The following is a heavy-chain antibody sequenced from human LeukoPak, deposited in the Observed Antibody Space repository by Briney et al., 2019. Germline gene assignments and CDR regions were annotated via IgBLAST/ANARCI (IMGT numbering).Heavy chain of an antibody. J-gene: IGHJ3*02. Sequence: SETLSLTCTVSGGSISSSDYYWGWIRQPPGNGLEWIGSIYYSVTTYYNPSLKSRVTISVDTSKNQFSLKLNSVTAADTAVYYCARHLMWSDAFDIWGQGTMVTVS. D-gene: IGHD1-26*01. CDR3: ARHLMWSDAFDI. CDR1: GGSISSSDYY. CDR2: IYYSVTT. V-gene: IGHV4-39*07.